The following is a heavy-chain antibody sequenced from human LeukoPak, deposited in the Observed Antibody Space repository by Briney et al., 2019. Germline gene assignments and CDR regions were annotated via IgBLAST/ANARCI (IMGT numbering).Heavy chain of an antibody. J-gene: IGHJ4*02. CDR2: ISAGGGNT. V-gene: IGHV3-23*01. CDR1: GFTFSNYA. Sequence: GGSLRLSCAASGFTFSNYAMTWVRQAPGKGLEWVSSISAGGGNTYYAESVKGRFTISRDNSKNTLYLQMNSLRAEDTAVYYCAKGTAALGIFDYWGQGTLVTVSS. D-gene: IGHD6-13*01. CDR3: AKGTAALGIFDY.